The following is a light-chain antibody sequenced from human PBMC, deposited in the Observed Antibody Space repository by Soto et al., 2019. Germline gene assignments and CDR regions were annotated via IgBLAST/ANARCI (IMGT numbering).Light chain of an antibody. Sequence: QSALTQPRSVSGSPGQSVTISCTGTSSDVGNFNYVSWYQQYPGKAPKVMIYDVSKRPSGVPDRFSGSKSGNTASLTISGLQAEDEADYYCCSYAGTYTYVFGTGTKLTVL. V-gene: IGLV2-11*01. CDR1: SSDVGNFNY. CDR3: CSYAGTYTYV. CDR2: DVS. J-gene: IGLJ1*01.